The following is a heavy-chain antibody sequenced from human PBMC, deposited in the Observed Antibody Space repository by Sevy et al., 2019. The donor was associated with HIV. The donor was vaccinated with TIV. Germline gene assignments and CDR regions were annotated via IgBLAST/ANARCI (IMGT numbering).Heavy chain of an antibody. V-gene: IGHV3-23*01. J-gene: IGHJ6*02. CDR1: GFTFSSYA. CDR3: AKDYGSGTGDYYYYGMDV. Sequence: GGSLRLSCAASGFTFSSYAMSWVRQAPGKGLEWVSAISGSGGSTYYADSVKGRFTISRDNSKNTLYLQMNSLRAEDTAVYYCAKDYGSGTGDYYYYGMDVWGQGTTVTDSS. CDR2: ISGSGGST. D-gene: IGHD3-10*01.